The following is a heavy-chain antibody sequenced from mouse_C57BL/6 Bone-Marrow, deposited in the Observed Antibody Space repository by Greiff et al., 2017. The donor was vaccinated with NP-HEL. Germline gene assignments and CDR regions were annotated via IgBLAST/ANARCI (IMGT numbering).Heavy chain of an antibody. CDR3: ARRGGSSHWYFDV. Sequence: QVQLQQPGAELVKPGATVKMSCKASGYTFTSYWITWVKQRPGQGLEWIGDIYPGSGSTNYNEKFKSKATLTVDTSSSTAYMQLSSLTSEDSAVYYCARRGGSSHWYFDVWGTGTTVTVSS. V-gene: IGHV1-55*01. D-gene: IGHD1-1*01. CDR1: GYTFTSYW. J-gene: IGHJ1*03. CDR2: IYPGSGST.